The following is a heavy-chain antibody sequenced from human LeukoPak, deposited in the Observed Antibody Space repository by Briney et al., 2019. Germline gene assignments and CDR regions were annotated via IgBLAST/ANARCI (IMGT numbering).Heavy chain of an antibody. J-gene: IGHJ4*02. V-gene: IGHV4-39*01. CDR1: GGSISSSNYY. D-gene: IGHD1-1*01. CDR2: IYYSGST. CDR3: ARHGGTGTPVDY. Sequence: SETLSLTCTVSGGSISSSNYYWGWIRQPPGKGLEWIGSIYYSGSTYYNPSLKSRITISVDTSKNQFSLKLSSVTAADTAVYYCARHGGTGTPVDYWGQGTLVTVSS.